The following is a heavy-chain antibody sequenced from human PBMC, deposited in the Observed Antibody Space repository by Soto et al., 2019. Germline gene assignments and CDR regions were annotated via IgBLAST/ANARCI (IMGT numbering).Heavy chain of an antibody. CDR1: GYTFTSYG. D-gene: IGHD2-2*02. Sequence: PSVKVSCKASGYTFTSYGISWVRQAPGQGLEWMGWISAYNGNTNYAQKLQGRVTMTTDTSTSTAYMELRSLRSDDTAVYYCARDRYLYPSNWFDPWCQGILVNVS. CDR3: ARDRYLYPSNWFDP. J-gene: IGHJ5*02. V-gene: IGHV1-18*01. CDR2: ISAYNGNT.